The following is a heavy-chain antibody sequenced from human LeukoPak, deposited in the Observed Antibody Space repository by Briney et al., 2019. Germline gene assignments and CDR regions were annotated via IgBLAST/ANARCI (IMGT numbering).Heavy chain of an antibody. J-gene: IGHJ4*02. V-gene: IGHV3-53*01. CDR2: MNSGGET. CDR3: ARGGSMVRGVL. D-gene: IGHD3-10*01. CDR1: GFTVSSDL. Sequence: GGSLRLSCVVSGFTVSSDLMNWVRQAPGKGLEWVSAMNSGGETYHADSVRGRFIISRDKSRNTLYLQMNSLRVDDTAVYYCARGGSMVRGVLWGQGTLVTVSS.